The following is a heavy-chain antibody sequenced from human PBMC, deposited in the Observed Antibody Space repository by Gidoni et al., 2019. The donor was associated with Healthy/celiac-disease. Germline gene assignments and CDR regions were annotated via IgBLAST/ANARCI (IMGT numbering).Heavy chain of an antibody. Sequence: QVQLVESGGGVVQPGRSLRLSCAASGLTVSSYGMHWVRQAPGKGLEWVAVISYDGSNKYYADSVKGRFTISRDNSKNTLYLQMNSLRAEDTAVYYCAKDRIYDFWSGPHYWGQGTLVTVSS. CDR3: AKDRIYDFWSGPHY. CDR1: GLTVSSYG. V-gene: IGHV3-30*18. D-gene: IGHD3-3*01. J-gene: IGHJ4*02. CDR2: ISYDGSNK.